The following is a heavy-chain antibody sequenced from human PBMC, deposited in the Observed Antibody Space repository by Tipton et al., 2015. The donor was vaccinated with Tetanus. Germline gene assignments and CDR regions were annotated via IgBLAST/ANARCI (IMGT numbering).Heavy chain of an antibody. CDR2: ISSSSSTI. V-gene: IGHV3-48*01. J-gene: IGHJ4*02. CDR3: ARDLYYYDSSGYLY. Sequence: SLRLSCAASGFTFSSYSMNWVRQAPGKGLEWVSYISSSSSTIYYADSVKGRFTISRDNAKNSLYLQMNSLRAEDTAVYYCARDLYYYDSSGYLYWGQGTLVTVSS. CDR1: GFTFSSYS. D-gene: IGHD3-22*01.